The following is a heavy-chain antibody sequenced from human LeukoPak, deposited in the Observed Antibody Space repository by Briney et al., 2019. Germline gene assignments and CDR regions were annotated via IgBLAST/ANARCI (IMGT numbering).Heavy chain of an antibody. D-gene: IGHD5-12*01. V-gene: IGHV3-7*01. CDR3: ARGGYSFDY. CDR1: GLSLNGYW. Sequence: GGSLRLSCAAYGLSLNGYWMSWVRQAPGKGLEWVARLHADGNEKYFVHSVKGRFTVSRDNAKNSLYLQMNSLRVEDTAVYYCARGGYSFDYLGQGTLVTVSS. J-gene: IGHJ4*02. CDR2: LHADGNEK.